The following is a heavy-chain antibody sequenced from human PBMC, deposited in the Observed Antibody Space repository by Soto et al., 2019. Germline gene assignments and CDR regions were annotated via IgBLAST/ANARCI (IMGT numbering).Heavy chain of an antibody. CDR2: IYSGGST. V-gene: IGHV3-53*01. CDR3: ARGAYCSGGSCYDY. D-gene: IGHD2-15*01. J-gene: IGHJ4*02. CDR1: GFTVSSNY. Sequence: EVQLVESGGGLIQPGGSLRLSCAASGFTVSSNYMSWVRQAPGKGLEWVSVIYSGGSTYYADSVKGRFTISRDNSKNTLYLQMNSLRAEDTAVYYWARGAYCSGGSCYDYWGQGTLVTVSS.